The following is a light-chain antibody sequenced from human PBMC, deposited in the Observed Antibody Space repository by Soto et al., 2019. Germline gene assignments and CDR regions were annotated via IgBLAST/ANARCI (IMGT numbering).Light chain of an antibody. J-gene: IGKJ1*01. CDR1: QSVSSN. CDR3: QKYNNWPRT. CDR2: GAS. Sequence: EIVMTQSPATLSVSPGERATLSCRASQSVSSNLAWYQQKPGQAPRLLIYGASTRATGIPARFGGSGSGTEFTLTISSLQSEDFAVYYCQKYNNWPRTFGQGTKVDIK. V-gene: IGKV3-15*01.